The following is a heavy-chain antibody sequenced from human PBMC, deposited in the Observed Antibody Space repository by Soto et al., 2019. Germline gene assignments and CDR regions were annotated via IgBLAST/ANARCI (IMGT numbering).Heavy chain of an antibody. J-gene: IGHJ4*02. D-gene: IGHD3-22*01. Sequence: GGSLRLSCSASGFTFSSHGMHWIRQAPGKGLEWVAVLSFDGHHKYFADSVKGRFTISRDNSRSTLYLHMNSLRVEDTAVYYCEKDRLTDQFDSSGIDHWGQGTLVTVSS. CDR3: EKDRLTDQFDSSGIDH. CDR2: LSFDGHHK. CDR1: GFTFSSHG. V-gene: IGHV3-30*18.